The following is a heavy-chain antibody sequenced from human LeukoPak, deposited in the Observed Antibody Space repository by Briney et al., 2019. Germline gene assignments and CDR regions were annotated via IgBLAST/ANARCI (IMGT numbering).Heavy chain of an antibody. Sequence: GGSLRLSCAASGFTFSSYGMSWVRQAPGKGLEWVSAISGSGGSTYYADSVKGRFTISRDNSKNTLYLQMNSLRAEDTAVYYCAKGGSDDILTGYYFNWFDPWGQGTLVTVSS. D-gene: IGHD3-9*01. CDR2: ISGSGGST. V-gene: IGHV3-23*01. CDR1: GFTFSSYG. CDR3: AKGGSDDILTGYYFNWFDP. J-gene: IGHJ5*02.